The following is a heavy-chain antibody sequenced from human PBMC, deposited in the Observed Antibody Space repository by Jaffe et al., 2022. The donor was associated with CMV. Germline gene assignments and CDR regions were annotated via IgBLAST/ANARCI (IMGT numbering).Heavy chain of an antibody. J-gene: IGHJ4*02. CDR2: INHSGST. D-gene: IGHD3-3*01. CDR1: GGSFSGYY. V-gene: IGHV4-34*01. Sequence: QVQLQQWGAGLLKPSETLSLTCAVYGGSFSGYYWSWIRQPPGKGLEWIGEINHSGSTNYNPSLKSRVTISVDTSKNQFSLKLSSVTAADTAVYYCARDFGRWLLYYFDYWGQGTLVTVSS. CDR3: ARDFGRWLLYYFDY.